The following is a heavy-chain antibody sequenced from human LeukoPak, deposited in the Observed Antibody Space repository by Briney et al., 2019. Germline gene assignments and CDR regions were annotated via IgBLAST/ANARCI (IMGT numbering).Heavy chain of an antibody. CDR2: ISGSGGST. CDR3: AKFFAPSGGASGWPWTIDN. J-gene: IGHJ4*02. Sequence: GGSLRLSCAASGFTFSSYAMSWVRQAPGKGLEWVSVISGSGGSTYYADSVKGRFTISRDNSKNTLFLQMSSLRAEDTALYYCAKFFAPSGGASGWPWTIDNWGQGTQVIVSS. D-gene: IGHD6-25*01. CDR1: GFTFSSYA. V-gene: IGHV3-23*01.